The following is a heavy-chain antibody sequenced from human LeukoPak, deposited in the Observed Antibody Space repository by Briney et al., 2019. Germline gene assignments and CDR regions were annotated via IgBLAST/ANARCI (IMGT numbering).Heavy chain of an antibody. Sequence: ASVKVSCKASGYTFTGYYMHWVRQAPGQGLEWMGRINPNSGGTNYAQKFQGRVTMTRDTSISTAYMELSGLRSDDTAVYYCARGRRIYPPSHDAFDIWGQGTMVTVSS. CDR1: GYTFTGYY. CDR3: ARGRRIYPPSHDAFDI. D-gene: IGHD2-15*01. CDR2: INPNSGGT. J-gene: IGHJ3*02. V-gene: IGHV1-2*06.